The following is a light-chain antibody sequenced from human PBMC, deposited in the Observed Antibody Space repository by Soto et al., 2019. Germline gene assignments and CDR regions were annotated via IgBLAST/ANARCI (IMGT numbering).Light chain of an antibody. CDR3: QQYNSYPRT. CDR2: KAS. Sequence: DIQMTQSPSTLFASLENRVTITSRPSQSISSWLAWYQQKPGKAPKLLIYKASSLESGVPSRFSGSGSGTEFTLTISSLQPDDFATYYCQQYNSYPRTFGPGTKVDIK. J-gene: IGKJ3*01. V-gene: IGKV1-5*03. CDR1: QSISSW.